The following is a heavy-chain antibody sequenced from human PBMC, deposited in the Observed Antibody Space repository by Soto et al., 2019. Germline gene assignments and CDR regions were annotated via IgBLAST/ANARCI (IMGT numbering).Heavy chain of an antibody. D-gene: IGHD5-18*01. J-gene: IGHJ4*02. Sequence: QVQLQESGPGLVKPSETLSLTCTVSGGSVSSGSYYWSWIRQPPGKGLEWIGYIYYSGSTNYNPSLKSRVTISVATSKNQFSLKLSSVTAADTAVYYCARVRLQLWELIDYWGQGTLVTVSS. V-gene: IGHV4-61*01. CDR3: ARVRLQLWELIDY. CDR1: GGSVSSGSYY. CDR2: IYYSGST.